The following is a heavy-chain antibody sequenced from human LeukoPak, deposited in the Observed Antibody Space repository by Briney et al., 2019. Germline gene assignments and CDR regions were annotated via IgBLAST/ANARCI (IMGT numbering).Heavy chain of an antibody. V-gene: IGHV3-21*01. D-gene: IGHD2-15*01. CDR1: GFTFSSYS. Sequence: SGGSLRLSCAASGFTFSSYSMNWIRQAPGKGLEWVSSISSSSSYIYYADSVKGRFTISKDNAENSLYLQMNSLRAEDTAVYYCARSNPEQVAQLIDPWGQGTLVTVSS. CDR3: ARSNPEQVAQLIDP. J-gene: IGHJ5*02. CDR2: ISSSSSYI.